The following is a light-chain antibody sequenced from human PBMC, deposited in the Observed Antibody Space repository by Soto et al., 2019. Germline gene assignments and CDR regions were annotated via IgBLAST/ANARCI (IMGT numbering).Light chain of an antibody. Sequence: EIVLTQSPGTLSLSPGERATLSCRASQSVSSSYLAWYQQKPGQAPRLLIYAASSRATGIPDRFSGSGSGTDFTLTISRLEPEDFGVYYCQQYGSAPSTFGQGTKLELK. V-gene: IGKV3-20*01. CDR1: QSVSSSY. CDR3: QQYGSAPST. CDR2: AAS. J-gene: IGKJ2*01.